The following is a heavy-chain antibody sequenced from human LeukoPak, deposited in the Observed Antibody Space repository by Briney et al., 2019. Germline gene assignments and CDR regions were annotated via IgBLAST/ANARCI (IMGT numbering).Heavy chain of an antibody. J-gene: IGHJ4*02. V-gene: IGHV1-18*04. CDR2: ISAYSGNT. D-gene: IGHD3-10*01. Sequence: ASVKVSCKASGYTFTSYGISWVRQAPGQGLEWMGWISAYSGNTNYAQKLQGRVTMTTDTSTSTAYMELRSLRSDDTAVYYCARSGLWFGESEYYFDYWGQGTLVTVSS. CDR1: GYTFTSYG. CDR3: ARSGLWFGESEYYFDY.